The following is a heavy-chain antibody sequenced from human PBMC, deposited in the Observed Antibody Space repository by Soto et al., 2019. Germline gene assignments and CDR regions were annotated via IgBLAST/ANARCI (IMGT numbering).Heavy chain of an antibody. CDR2: IYYSGST. CDR1: GGSISSGNYY. J-gene: IGHJ5*02. CDR3: ARVFSDSSSFFDP. V-gene: IGHV4-31*03. D-gene: IGHD6-13*01. Sequence: SETLSLTCTVSGGSISSGNYYWSWIRQHPGKGLEWIGYIYYSGSTSYNPSLKSRVTISVDTSKNPFSLKLSSVTAADTAVYYCARVFSDSSSFFDPWGQGTLVTVSS.